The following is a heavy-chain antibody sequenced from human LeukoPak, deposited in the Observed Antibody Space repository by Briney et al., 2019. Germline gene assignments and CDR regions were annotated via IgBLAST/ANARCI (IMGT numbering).Heavy chain of an antibody. D-gene: IGHD4-17*01. CDR3: AGDYGDYEGASDI. J-gene: IGHJ3*02. CDR1: GGSISSYY. V-gene: IGHV4-59*01. Sequence: PSETLSLTCTVSGGSISSYYWSWIRQPPGKGLEYIGYIFYSGSTNYNPSLKSRVTILLDTSKSQFSLKLSSVTAADTAVYYCAGDYGDYEGASDIWGQGTMVTVSS. CDR2: IFYSGST.